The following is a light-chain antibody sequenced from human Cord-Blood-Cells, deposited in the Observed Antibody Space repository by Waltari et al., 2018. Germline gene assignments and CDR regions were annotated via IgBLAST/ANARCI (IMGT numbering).Light chain of an antibody. CDR1: STADAVTNY. J-gene: IGLJ1*01. Sequence: QSALTQTPSPPASPCQSGPISCPATSTADAVTNYVSWYQQNPAKAPKLMIYEVSKRPSGVPDRFSGSKSGNTASLTVSGLQAEDEADYYCSSYAGSNNYVFGTGTKVTVL. V-gene: IGLV2-8*01. CDR2: EVS. CDR3: SSYAGSNNYV.